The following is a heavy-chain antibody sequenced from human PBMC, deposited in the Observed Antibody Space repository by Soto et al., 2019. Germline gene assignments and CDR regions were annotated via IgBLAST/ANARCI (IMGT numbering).Heavy chain of an antibody. CDR2: IYPGNSDT. CDR3: ARVTNWNFEY. J-gene: IGHJ4*02. V-gene: IGHV5-51*01. Sequence: HGESLKISRKGSGNSFISNWIAWVRQMPGKGLEWMGIIYPGNSDTRYSPSFQGQVIISADTSISTAYLQWSSLKASDTAIYYCARVTNWNFEYWGQGILVTVSS. CDR1: GNSFISNW. D-gene: IGHD1-20*01.